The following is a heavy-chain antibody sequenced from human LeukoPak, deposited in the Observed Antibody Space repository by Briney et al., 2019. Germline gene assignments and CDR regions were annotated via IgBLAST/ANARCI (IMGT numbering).Heavy chain of an antibody. V-gene: IGHV3-48*04. CDR2: ISSSSSTI. D-gene: IGHD5-12*01. CDR1: GFTFSSYS. CDR3: ARLVASYGYYYFYMDV. Sequence: GGSLRLSCAASGFTFSSYSMNWVRQAPGKGLEWVSYISSSSSTIYYADSVKGRFTISRDNAKNSLYLQMNSLRAEDTAVYYCARLVASYGYYYFYMDVWGKGTTVTVSS. J-gene: IGHJ6*03.